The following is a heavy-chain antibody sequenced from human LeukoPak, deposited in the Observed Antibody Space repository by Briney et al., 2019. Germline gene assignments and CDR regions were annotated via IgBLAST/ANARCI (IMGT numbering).Heavy chain of an antibody. V-gene: IGHV3-49*04. CDR1: GFTFGDYA. CDR3: IRDGGGIHYGMDV. CDR2: IRDKAYGRTT. Sequence: GGTLSLSCTASGFTFGDYAMSWVRQPPGKGLEWVGFIRDKAYGRTTEYAASVRGRFTISRDDYKRIGYLQVSSLKTEETGVYYCIRDGGGIHYGMDVWGQGTTVTVSS. J-gene: IGHJ6*02. D-gene: IGHD1-26*01.